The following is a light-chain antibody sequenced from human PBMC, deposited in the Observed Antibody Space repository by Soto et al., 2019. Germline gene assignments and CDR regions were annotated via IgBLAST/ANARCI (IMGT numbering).Light chain of an antibody. V-gene: IGLV2-14*01. CDR2: DVS. Sequence: QSALTQPRSVSGSPGQSVTISCTGTSSDVGGYNYVSWYQQHPGKAPKLMIYDVSYRPSGVSNRFSGSKSGNTASLTISGLQTEDEADYYCSSYTSSSTLYVFGTGTKLTVL. CDR1: SSDVGGYNY. J-gene: IGLJ1*01. CDR3: SSYTSSSTLYV.